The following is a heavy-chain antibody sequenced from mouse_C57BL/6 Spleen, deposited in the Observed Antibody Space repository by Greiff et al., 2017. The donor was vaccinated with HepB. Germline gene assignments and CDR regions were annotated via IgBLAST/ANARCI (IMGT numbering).Heavy chain of an antibody. CDR2: IRSKSNNYAT. V-gene: IGHV10-1*01. D-gene: IGHD1-1*01. CDR3: VRSDYYGSSLAWFAY. Sequence: EVQGVESGGGLVQPKGPLKLSCAASGFSFNTYAMNWVRQAPGKGLEWVARIRSKSNNYATYYADSVKDRFTISRDDSESMLYLQMNNLKTEDTAMYYCVRSDYYGSSLAWFAYWGQGPLVTVSA. CDR1: GFSFNTYA. J-gene: IGHJ3*01.